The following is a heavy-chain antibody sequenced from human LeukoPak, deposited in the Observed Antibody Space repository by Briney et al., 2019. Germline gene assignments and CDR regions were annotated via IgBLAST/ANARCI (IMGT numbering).Heavy chain of an antibody. V-gene: IGHV1-2*02. J-gene: IGHJ4*02. CDR3: ARGGQQQLVRFLDY. CDR1: GYTFTGYY. D-gene: IGHD6-13*01. Sequence: ASVKVSCKASGYTFTGYYMHWVRQAPGQGLEWMGWINPNSGGTVYAQKFQGRVTMTRDTSISTAYIELSRLRSDDTAVYYCARGGQQQLVRFLDYWGQGTLVTVSS. CDR2: INPNSGGT.